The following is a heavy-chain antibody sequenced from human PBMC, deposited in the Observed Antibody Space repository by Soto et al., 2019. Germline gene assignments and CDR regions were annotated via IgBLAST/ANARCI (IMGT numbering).Heavy chain of an antibody. CDR2: IYYSGST. J-gene: IGHJ4*02. CDR1: GGSVSSGSYY. V-gene: IGHV4-61*01. D-gene: IGHD4-17*01. Sequence: SETLSLTCTVSGGSVSSGSYYWSWIRQPPGKGLEWIGYIYYSGSTNYNPSLKSRVTISVDTSKNQFSLKLSSVTAADTAVYYCARVTAVTILHYFDYWGQGTLVTVSS. CDR3: ARVTAVTILHYFDY.